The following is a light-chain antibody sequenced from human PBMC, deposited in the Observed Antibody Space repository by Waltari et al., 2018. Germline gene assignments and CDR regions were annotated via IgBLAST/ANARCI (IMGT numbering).Light chain of an antibody. V-gene: IGLV2-23*02. CDR1: STDVGASNL. CDR2: EVT. CDR3: CSYGGRSTLV. Sequence: QSALAQPASVSGSPGQSITISCTGTSTDVGASNLISGYQQHPGRTPKLMIYEVTKRPSGVSGRFSRSKSDNTASLTIAGLQAEDEGDYYCCSYGGRSTLVFGGGTKLTVL. J-gene: IGLJ3*02.